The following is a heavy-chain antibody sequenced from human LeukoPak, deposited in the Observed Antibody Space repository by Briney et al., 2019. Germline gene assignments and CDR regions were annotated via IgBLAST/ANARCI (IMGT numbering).Heavy chain of an antibody. CDR2: IIPIFGTA. J-gene: IGHJ4*02. CDR1: GYTFTSYD. V-gene: IGHV1-69*13. D-gene: IGHD3-10*01. CDR3: ARVEIWFGELSFVY. Sequence: ASVKVSCKASGYTFTSYDINWVRQAPGQGLEWMGGIIPIFGTANYAQKFQGRVTITADESTSTAYMELSSLRSEDTAVYYCARVEIWFGELSFVYWGQGTLVTVSS.